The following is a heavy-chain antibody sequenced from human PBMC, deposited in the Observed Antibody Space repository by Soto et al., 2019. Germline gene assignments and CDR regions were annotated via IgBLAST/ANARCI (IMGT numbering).Heavy chain of an antibody. J-gene: IGHJ5*02. D-gene: IGHD4-4*01. V-gene: IGHV4-34*01. CDR1: VGSFSGYY. Sequence: PSETLSLTCAVYVGSFSGYYWSWIRQPPGKGLEWIGEINHSGNTKYNPSLKSRVTISVDTSKNQISLKVISVTAADTAVYYCARSSNYAWFDPWGQGTLVTVSS. CDR2: INHSGNT. CDR3: ARSSNYAWFDP.